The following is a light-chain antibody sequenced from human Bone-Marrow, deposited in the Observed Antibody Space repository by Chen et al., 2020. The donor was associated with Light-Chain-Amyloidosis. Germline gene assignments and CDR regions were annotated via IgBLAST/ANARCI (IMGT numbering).Light chain of an antibody. CDR3: QQYSQFPFT. CDR2: KAS. V-gene: IGKV1-5*03. J-gene: IGKJ5*01. CDR1: KNIDVW. Sequence: DVQMIQSPSTLSASVGDSVTVTCLASKNIDVWVAWYQQRPRVAPKVLIYKASTLQSGAPSRFSGSVSGTDFTLTIRALQPDDFATCYCQQYSQFPFTFGSGTRVE.